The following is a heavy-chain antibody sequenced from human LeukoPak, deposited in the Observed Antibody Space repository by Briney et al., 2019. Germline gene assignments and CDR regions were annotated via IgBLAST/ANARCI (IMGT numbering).Heavy chain of an antibody. Sequence: ASVKVSCKASGYTFTSYGISWLRRAPGQGLEWMGWISAYNGNTNYAQKLQGRVTMTTDTSTSTAYMELRSLRSDDTAVYYCARVVSSGWTDYWGQGTLVTVSS. D-gene: IGHD6-19*01. CDR2: ISAYNGNT. V-gene: IGHV1-18*01. CDR1: GYTFTSYG. J-gene: IGHJ4*02. CDR3: ARVVSSGWTDY.